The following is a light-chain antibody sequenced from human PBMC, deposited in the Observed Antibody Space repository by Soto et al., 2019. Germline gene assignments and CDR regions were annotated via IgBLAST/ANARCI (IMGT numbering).Light chain of an antibody. CDR2: EVS. V-gene: IGLV2-14*01. Sequence: QSALTQPASVSGSPGQSITISCTGTSSDVGNYKYVSWYQQHPGKAPKLMIYEVSNRPSGVSNRFSGSKSGNTASLTISGLQAEDETDYYCSSYTRSSTWVFGGGTQLTVL. CDR3: SSYTRSSTWV. J-gene: IGLJ3*02. CDR1: SSDVGNYKY.